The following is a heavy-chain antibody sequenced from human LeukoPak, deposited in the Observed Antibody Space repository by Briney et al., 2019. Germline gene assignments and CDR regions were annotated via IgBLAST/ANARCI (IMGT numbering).Heavy chain of an antibody. CDR2: LSAYDGNT. D-gene: IGHD6-13*01. J-gene: IGHJ4*02. CDR3: ARDNKVASGSGFDY. V-gene: IGHV1-18*01. Sequence: ASVKVSCKASGYTFSSYGISWVRQATGQGPEWMGWLSAYDGNTNYAQNAQGRVTLTTDTSTSTAYMELRSLRSDDTAFYYCARDNKVASGSGFDYWGQGTLVTVSS. CDR1: GYTFSSYG.